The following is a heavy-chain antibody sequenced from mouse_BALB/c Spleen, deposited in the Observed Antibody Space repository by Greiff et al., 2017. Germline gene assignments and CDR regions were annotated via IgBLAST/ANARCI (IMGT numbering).Heavy chain of an antibody. CDR2: IDPANGNT. Sequence: VQLKQSGAELVKPGASVKLSCTASGFNIKDTYMHWVKQRPEQGLEWIGRIDPANGNTKYDPKFQGKATITADTSSNTAYLQLSSLTSEDTAVYYCARGGYGNYGGYAMDYWGQGTSVTVSS. CDR1: GFNIKDTY. J-gene: IGHJ4*01. D-gene: IGHD2-1*01. V-gene: IGHV14-3*02. CDR3: ARGGYGNYGGYAMDY.